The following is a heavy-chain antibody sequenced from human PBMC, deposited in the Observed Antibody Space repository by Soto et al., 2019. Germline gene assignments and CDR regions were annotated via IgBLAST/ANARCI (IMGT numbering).Heavy chain of an antibody. V-gene: IGHV1-18*04. CDR3: AKRTSGTTWGESGY. Sequence: QVYVVQSGAEVKRPGESVKVSCKTSGYIFSDYGINWVRQAPGQGLEWMGWISGYSGEANLAQKFQDRVTMSRDTATRTAYMELRRLRPDETAVYYCAKRTSGTTWGESGYWGQGTLVTVSS. CDR1: GYIFSDYG. J-gene: IGHJ4*02. D-gene: IGHD4-17*01. CDR2: ISGYSGEA.